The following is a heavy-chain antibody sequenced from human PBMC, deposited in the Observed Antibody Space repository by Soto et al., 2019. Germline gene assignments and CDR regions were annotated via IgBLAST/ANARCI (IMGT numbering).Heavy chain of an antibody. V-gene: IGHV3-23*01. CDR3: TKHLPSKKNQRRWADAFHI. J-gene: IGHJ3*02. CDR1: GFTFSNYA. D-gene: IGHD2-2*01. Sequence: VRLLESGGGLVQPGGSLRLSCVASGFTFSNYAMSWVRQAPGKGLEWVSVVTGRSSSTYYADSVEGRFIISRDNSRNTLFLQMNSLGGEDTAVYYCTKHLPSKKNQRRWADAFHIWGQGTILTVSS. CDR2: VTGRSSST.